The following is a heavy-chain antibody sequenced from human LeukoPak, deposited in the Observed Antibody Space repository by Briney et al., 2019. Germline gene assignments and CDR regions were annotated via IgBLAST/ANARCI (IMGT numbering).Heavy chain of an antibody. CDR2: ISSSSSYI. D-gene: IGHD3-3*01. CDR1: GFTFSSYS. CDR3: ARRFWSGYYAFDY. V-gene: IGHV3-21*06. J-gene: IGHJ4*02. Sequence: GGSLRLSCAASGFTFSSYSMNWVRQAPGKGLEWVSSISSSSSYIYYADSVKGRFTISRDNSKNSMYLQMNSLRAEDTALYFCARRFWSGYYAFDYWGQGTLVTVSS.